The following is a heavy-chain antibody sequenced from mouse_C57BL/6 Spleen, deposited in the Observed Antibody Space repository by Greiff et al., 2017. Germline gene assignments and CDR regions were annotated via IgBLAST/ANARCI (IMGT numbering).Heavy chain of an antibody. V-gene: IGHV3-6*01. J-gene: IGHJ4*01. Sequence: EVHLVESGPGLVKPSQSLSLTCSVTGYSITSGYYWNWIRQFPGNKLEWMGYISYDGSNNYNPSLKNRISITRDTSKNQFFLKLNSVTTEDTATYYCAYGNYYYAMDYWGQGTSVTVSS. CDR1: GYSITSGYY. CDR3: AYGNYYYAMDY. CDR2: ISYDGSN. D-gene: IGHD2-1*01.